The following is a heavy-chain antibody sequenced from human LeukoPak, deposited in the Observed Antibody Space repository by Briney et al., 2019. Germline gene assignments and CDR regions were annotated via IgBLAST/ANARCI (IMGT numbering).Heavy chain of an antibody. J-gene: IGHJ4*02. D-gene: IGHD6-13*01. CDR3: AKDSQEDPSSSWYSYFDY. Sequence: PGGSLRLSCAASGFTFSSYWMSWVRQAPGKGLEWVANIKQDGSEKYYVDSVKGRFTISRDNAKNSLYLQMNSLRAEDMALYYCAKDSQEDPSSSWYSYFDYWGQGTLVTVSS. V-gene: IGHV3-7*03. CDR1: GFTFSSYW. CDR2: IKQDGSEK.